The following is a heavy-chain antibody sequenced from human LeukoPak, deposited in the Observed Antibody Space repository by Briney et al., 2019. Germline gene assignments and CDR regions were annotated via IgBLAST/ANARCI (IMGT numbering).Heavy chain of an antibody. CDR3: ARRVAAATIDFDY. J-gene: IGHJ4*02. D-gene: IGHD6-13*01. V-gene: IGHV5-51*01. CDR1: GYSFTSYW. CDR2: IYPGDSDT. Sequence: GESLKISCKGSGYSFTSYWIGWVRQMPGKGLEWMGIIYPGDSDTRYSPSFQDQVTISADKSISTAYLQWSSLKASDTAMYYCARRVAAATIDFDYWGQGTLVTVSS.